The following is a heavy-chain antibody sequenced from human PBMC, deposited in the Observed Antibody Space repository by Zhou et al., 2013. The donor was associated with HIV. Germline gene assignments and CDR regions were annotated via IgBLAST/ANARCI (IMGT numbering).Heavy chain of an antibody. D-gene: IGHD2-2*02. J-gene: IGHJ6*03. Sequence: QVQLVQSGAEVKKPGSSVKVSCRASGGTFSSNALSWVRQAPGQGLEWVGGIISIFGTVHYSQKFQGRVTITADESTNTLYMELSNLKSEDTAVYYCARSPGCSSASCYTANRYYYYMDVWGKGP. CDR2: IISIFGTV. V-gene: IGHV1-69*12. CDR1: GGTFSSNA. CDR3: ARSPGCSSASCYTANRYYYYMDV.